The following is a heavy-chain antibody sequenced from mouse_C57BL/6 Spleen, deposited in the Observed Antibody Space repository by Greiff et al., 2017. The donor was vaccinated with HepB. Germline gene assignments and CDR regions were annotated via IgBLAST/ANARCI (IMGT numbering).Heavy chain of an antibody. CDR2: INPNNGGT. CDR1: GYTFTDYN. Sequence: EVQLQQSGPELVKPGASVKMSCKASGYTFTDYNMHWVKQSHGKSLEWIGYINPNNGGTSYNQKFKGKATLTVNKSSSTAYMELRSLTSEDSAVYYCARKRGYDYDGDWYFDVWGTGTTVTVSS. D-gene: IGHD2-4*01. V-gene: IGHV1-22*01. CDR3: ARKRGYDYDGDWYFDV. J-gene: IGHJ1*03.